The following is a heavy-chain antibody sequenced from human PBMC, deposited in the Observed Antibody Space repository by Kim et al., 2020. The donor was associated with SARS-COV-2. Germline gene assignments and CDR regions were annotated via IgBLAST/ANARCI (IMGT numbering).Heavy chain of an antibody. CDR2: ISGSGTTI. Sequence: GGSLRLSCAASGFTFSDYYMSWIRQAPGKGLEWVSYISGSGTTIYYADSVKGRFTISRDNAKNSLYLQMNSLRAEDTAVYYCARRAAVVVPAAIWAGYYYYMDVWGQGTTVTVSS. V-gene: IGHV3-11*01. D-gene: IGHD2-2*02. CDR3: ARRAAVVVPAAIWAGYYYYMDV. J-gene: IGHJ6*02. CDR1: GFTFSDYY.